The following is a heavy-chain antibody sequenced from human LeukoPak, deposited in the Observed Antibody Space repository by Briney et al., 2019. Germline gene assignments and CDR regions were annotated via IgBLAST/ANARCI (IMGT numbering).Heavy chain of an antibody. CDR2: IYYSGIT. CDR3: ARQELERRWFDP. J-gene: IGHJ5*02. D-gene: IGHD1-1*01. V-gene: IGHV4-39*01. CDR1: GGSISNKDYY. Sequence: KPSETLSLTCSVSGGSISNKDYYWGWIRQPPGKGLEWIGSIYYSGITYYNPSLKSPVTISVDTSKNHFSLKLSSVTAADTAVYYCARQELERRWFDPWGQGTLVTVSS.